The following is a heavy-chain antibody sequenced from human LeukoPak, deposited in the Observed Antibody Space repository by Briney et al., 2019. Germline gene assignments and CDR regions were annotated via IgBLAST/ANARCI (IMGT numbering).Heavy chain of an antibody. CDR2: IDPSDSYT. V-gene: IGHV5-10-1*01. CDR3: ARRGYSGYSPLDS. CDR1: GYSFTSYW. Sequence: HGESLKISCKGSGYSFTSYWISWVRQMPGKGLEWMGRIDPSDSYTNYSPSFQGHVTISADKSISTAYLQWSSLKASDTAMYYCARRGYSGYSPLDSWGQGTLVFVSS. D-gene: IGHD5-12*01. J-gene: IGHJ4*02.